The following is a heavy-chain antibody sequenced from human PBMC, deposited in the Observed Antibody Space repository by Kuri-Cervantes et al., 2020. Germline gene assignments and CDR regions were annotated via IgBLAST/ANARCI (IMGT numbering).Heavy chain of an antibody. D-gene: IGHD1-20*01. CDR3: ATAVTGLSPGRDAFDI. J-gene: IGHJ3*02. CDR2: IIPILGTK. CDR1: GHTFTSYG. Sequence: SVNVSCKVSGHTFTSYGINWVRQAPGQGLEWTGGIIPILGTKNYAQKFQGRVTISADKSTSKAYMELSSLRSEDTAVYYCATAVTGLSPGRDAFDIWGQGTMVTVSS. V-gene: IGHV1-69*10.